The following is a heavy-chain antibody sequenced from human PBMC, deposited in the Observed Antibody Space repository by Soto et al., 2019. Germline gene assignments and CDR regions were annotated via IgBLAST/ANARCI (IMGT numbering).Heavy chain of an antibody. V-gene: IGHV3-73*01. Sequence: GGSLRLSCAASGFTFSSYAMSWVRQAPGKGLEWVGRIRSKSKSDATAYAASVKGRFTISRDDSKNTAYLQMKSLKTEDTAVYYCTRQKADYYYYGMDVWGQGTTITVSS. CDR1: GFTFSSYA. CDR3: TRQKADYYYYGMDV. J-gene: IGHJ6*02. CDR2: IRSKSKSDAT.